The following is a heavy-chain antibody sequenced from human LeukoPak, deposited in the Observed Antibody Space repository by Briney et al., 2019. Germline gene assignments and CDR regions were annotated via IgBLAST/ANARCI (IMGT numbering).Heavy chain of an antibody. CDR1: GFTFSNYA. J-gene: IGHJ4*02. CDR3: AKDLFYSSSWYVGFFDY. CDR2: ISGSGSST. Sequence: GGSLRLSCAASGFTFSNYAMSWVRQAPGKGLEWVSVISGSGSSTYYADSVKGRFTISRDNSKNTLYLQMNSLRAEDTAVYFCAKDLFYSSSWYVGFFDYWGQGTLVTVSS. D-gene: IGHD6-13*01. V-gene: IGHV3-23*01.